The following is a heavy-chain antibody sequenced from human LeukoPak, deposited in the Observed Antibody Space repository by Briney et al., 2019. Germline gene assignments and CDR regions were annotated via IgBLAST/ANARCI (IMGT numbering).Heavy chain of an antibody. CDR3: AKDGQSFNSMYDYFDS. J-gene: IGHJ4*02. V-gene: IGHV3-23*01. D-gene: IGHD2-8*01. Sequence: SPRLSCAASGFTFDDYAMHWVRQAPGKGLEWVSSIGGGDTHYADSVKGRFTISRDDSRSTVDLQMSSLRAEDTAVYYCAKDGQSFNSMYDYFDSWGQGTLVTVSS. CDR1: GFTFDDYA. CDR2: IGGGDT.